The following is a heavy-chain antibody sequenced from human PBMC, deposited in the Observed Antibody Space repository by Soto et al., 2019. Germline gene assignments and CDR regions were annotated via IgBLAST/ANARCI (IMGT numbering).Heavy chain of an antibody. CDR2: IIPIFGTA. CDR1: GGTFTTYA. D-gene: IGHD3-22*01. V-gene: IGHV1-69*13. Sequence: ASLKVSCKASGGTFTTYAISGGGQALGQGLEWMGGIIPIFGTANYAQKFQGRVTITADESTSTAYMELSSLRSEDTAVYYCARRAPYYYDSSGYFFDYWGQGTLVTVSS. J-gene: IGHJ4*02. CDR3: ARRAPYYYDSSGYFFDY.